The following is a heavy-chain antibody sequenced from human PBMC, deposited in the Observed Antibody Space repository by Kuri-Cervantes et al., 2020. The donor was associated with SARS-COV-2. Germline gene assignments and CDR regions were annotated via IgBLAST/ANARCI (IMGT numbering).Heavy chain of an antibody. D-gene: IGHD3-22*01. V-gene: IGHV4-30-2*01. Sequence: SETLSLTCTVSGGSISSGGYYWSWIRQPPGKGLEWIGYIYHSGSTYYNPSLKSRVTISVDTSKNQFSLKLSSVTAADTAVYYCARGFSAVVVAHRYFDLWGRGTLVTVSS. CDR3: ARGFSAVVVAHRYFDL. CDR1: GGSISSGGYY. CDR2: IYHSGST. J-gene: IGHJ2*01.